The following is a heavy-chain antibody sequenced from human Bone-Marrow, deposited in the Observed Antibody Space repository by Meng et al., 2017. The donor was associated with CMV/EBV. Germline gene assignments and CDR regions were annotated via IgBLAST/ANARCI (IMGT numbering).Heavy chain of an antibody. D-gene: IGHD3-9*01. CDR1: AFTLFSYW. V-gene: IGHV3-7*04. J-gene: IGHJ4*02. Sequence: VHLVELGVGLVPPWVPLSLHCEAAAFTLFSYWMTWVRQAPGKGLEWVANIGKDGSDIYYVDSVKGRFTISRDNAKNSVFLQMNSLRVEDTAVYFCARDPDWHEFDYWSRGTLVTVSS. CDR3: ARDPDWHEFDY. CDR2: IGKDGSDI.